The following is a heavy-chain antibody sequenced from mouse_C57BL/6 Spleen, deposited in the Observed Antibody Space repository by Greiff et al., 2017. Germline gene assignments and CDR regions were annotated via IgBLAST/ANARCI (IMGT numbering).Heavy chain of an antibody. Sequence: VKLMESGAELVRPGTSVKMSCKASGYTFTNYWIGWAKQRPGHGLEWIGDIYPGGGYTNYNEKFKGKATLTADKSSSTAYMQFSSLTSEDSAIYYCARSDYDQAMDYWGQGTSVTVSS. D-gene: IGHD2-4*01. CDR3: ARSDYDQAMDY. CDR2: IYPGGGYT. CDR1: GYTFTNYW. V-gene: IGHV1-63*01. J-gene: IGHJ4*01.